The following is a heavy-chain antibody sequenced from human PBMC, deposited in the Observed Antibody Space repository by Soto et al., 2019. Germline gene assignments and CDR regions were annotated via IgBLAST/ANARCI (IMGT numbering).Heavy chain of an antibody. CDR2: IYSSGST. CDR3: ARRIQYYYGMDV. J-gene: IGHJ6*02. Sequence: SETLSLTCTVSGGSISNYYWNWIRQSPGKGLEWIGYIYSSGSTHYNPSLQNRVTISIDTSKNQVSLKVNSVAAADTAVYYCARRIQYYYGMDVGGQGTTVTVSS. V-gene: IGHV4-59*01. D-gene: IGHD1-1*01. CDR1: GGSISNYY.